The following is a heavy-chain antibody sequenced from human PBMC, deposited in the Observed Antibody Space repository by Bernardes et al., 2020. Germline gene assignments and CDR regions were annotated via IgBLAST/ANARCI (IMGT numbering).Heavy chain of an antibody. CDR1: GGSFSAYY. Sequence: SETLSPTCAVYGGSFSAYYCSWNRQPPGRGLEWMWSIILSGTTNYNPSLKTRVTISVDRSKNQFSLKLSSVTAADTAVYYCAREYGSGSYGYYFDYWGQGTLVTVSS. J-gene: IGHJ4*02. D-gene: IGHD3-10*01. CDR2: IILSGTT. CDR3: AREYGSGSYGYYFDY. V-gene: IGHV4-34*12.